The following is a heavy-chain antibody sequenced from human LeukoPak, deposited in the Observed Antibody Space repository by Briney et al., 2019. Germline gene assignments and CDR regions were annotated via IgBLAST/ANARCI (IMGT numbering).Heavy chain of an antibody. D-gene: IGHD3-22*01. CDR2: ISSSSTYI. CDR3: ARDSSYYYDSFF. V-gene: IGHV3-21*01. CDR1: RFTFSSYS. Sequence: GGSLRLSCAASRFTFSSYSMHWVRQAPGKGLEWVSYISSSSTYIYYADSVKGRFTISRDNAKNSLYLQMNSLRAEDTAVYYCARDSSYYYDSFFWGQGTLVTVSS. J-gene: IGHJ4*02.